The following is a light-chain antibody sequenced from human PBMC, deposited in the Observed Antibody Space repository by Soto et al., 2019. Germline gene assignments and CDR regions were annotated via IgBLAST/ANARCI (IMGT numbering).Light chain of an antibody. CDR3: SSYTVTSTLL. CDR2: EVT. V-gene: IGLV2-14*01. CDR1: SSDIGSMNF. Sequence: QSALTQPAAVSGSPGQSITISCSGSSSDIGSMNFVSGYQHHPGKAPKVVIFEVTNRPSGVSDRFSGSKSGNSASLTISGLQPEDEADYYCSSYTVTSTLLFGGGTKVTVL. J-gene: IGLJ2*01.